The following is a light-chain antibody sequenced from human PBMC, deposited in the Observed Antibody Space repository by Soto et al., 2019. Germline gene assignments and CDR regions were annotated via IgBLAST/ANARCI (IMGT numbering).Light chain of an antibody. CDR2: DAS. CDR3: QQYNSYSWT. J-gene: IGKJ1*01. Sequence: DIQMTQSPSTLSASVGDRVTITCRASQSINSWLAWYQQKPRKAPKILIYDASNLESGVPSRFSGSGSGTEFTLTISSLQPDDFSTYYCQQYNSYSWTFGQGTMVEI. CDR1: QSINSW. V-gene: IGKV1-5*01.